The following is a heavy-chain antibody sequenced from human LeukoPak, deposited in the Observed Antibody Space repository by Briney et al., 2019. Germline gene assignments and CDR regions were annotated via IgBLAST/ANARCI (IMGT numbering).Heavy chain of an antibody. CDR1: RFSFTIYS. V-gene: IGHV3-48*02. D-gene: IGHD2-15*01. CDR3: EIAPSRRDSGGSFDS. CDR2: ISSSSSTI. Sequence: GGSLRLSSVAARFSFTIYSMNWVRQAPGKGLEWVSYISSSSSTIYYADSVKGRFTISRDNAKNSLYLQMNSLRDEDTAVYYCEIAPSRRDSGGSFDSWGQGTLVTVSS. J-gene: IGHJ4*02.